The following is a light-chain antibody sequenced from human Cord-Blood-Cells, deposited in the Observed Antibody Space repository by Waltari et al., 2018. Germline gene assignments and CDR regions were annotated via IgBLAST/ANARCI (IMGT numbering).Light chain of an antibody. J-gene: IGLJ1*01. CDR2: EVS. CDR1: SSDVGGYNY. Sequence: QSALTQPASVSGSPGQSITISCTGTSSDVGGYNYVSWYQQHPGKAPKLMICEVSTLPSGVSTRFSRSNSGHTASLTISELQAEHEADYYCSSYTSSSTYVFGTGTKVTVL. V-gene: IGLV2-14*01. CDR3: SSYTSSSTYV.